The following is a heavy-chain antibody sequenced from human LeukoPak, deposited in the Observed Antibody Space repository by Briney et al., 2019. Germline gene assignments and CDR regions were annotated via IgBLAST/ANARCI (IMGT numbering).Heavy chain of an antibody. J-gene: IGHJ4*02. Sequence: GRSLRLSCAASGFTFDDYAMHWVRQAPGKGLEWVSRINSDGSSTGYADSVKGRFTISRDNAKNTLYLQMNSLRAEDTAVYYCAILWWHRVDYWGQGTLVTVSS. CDR2: INSDGSST. D-gene: IGHD2-15*01. CDR1: GFTFDDYA. V-gene: IGHV3-74*01. CDR3: AILWWHRVDY.